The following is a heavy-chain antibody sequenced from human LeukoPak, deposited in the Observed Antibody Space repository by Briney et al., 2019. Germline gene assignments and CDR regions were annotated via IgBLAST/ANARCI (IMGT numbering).Heavy chain of an antibody. CDR3: ARDLAGSRDK. CDR1: EFSVGSNY. D-gene: IGHD2-15*01. J-gene: IGHJ4*02. CDR2: IYSGGST. Sequence: GGSLRLSCAASEFSVGSNYMTWVRQAPGKGLEWVSLIYSGGSTYYADSVKGRFTISRDNAKNTLYLQMNSLRAEDTAVYYCARDLAGSRDKWGQGTLVTVSS. V-gene: IGHV3-66*01.